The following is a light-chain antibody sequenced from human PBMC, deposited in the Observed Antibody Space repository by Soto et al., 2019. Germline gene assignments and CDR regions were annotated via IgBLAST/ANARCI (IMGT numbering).Light chain of an antibody. CDR1: QSVSSY. CDR2: DAS. J-gene: IGKJ4*01. V-gene: IGKV3-11*01. Sequence: EIVLTQSPATLSLSPGERATLSCRASQSVSSYLAWYQQKPRQAPRLLIYDASNRATGIPARFSGSGSGTDFTLTISTLEPEDCAVYYCQQRSNWPPKLTFGGGTKVEIK. CDR3: QQRSNWPPKLT.